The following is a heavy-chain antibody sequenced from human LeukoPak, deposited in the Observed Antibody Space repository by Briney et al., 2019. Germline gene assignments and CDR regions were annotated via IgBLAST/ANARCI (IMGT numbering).Heavy chain of an antibody. CDR3: ARVRNFPDAFDI. J-gene: IGHJ3*02. Sequence: SETLSLTCTVSGGSIGNYYWAWIRQPPGRGLEWIGYIYDTGSTKYNPSLKSRLTISLHTSRNQFSLNLSSLTAADTAIYYCARVRNFPDAFDIWGQGRMVTVSS. CDR2: IYDTGST. CDR1: GGSIGNYY. V-gene: IGHV4-59*01.